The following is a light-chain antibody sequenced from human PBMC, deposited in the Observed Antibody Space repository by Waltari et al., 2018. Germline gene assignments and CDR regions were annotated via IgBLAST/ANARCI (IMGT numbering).Light chain of an antibody. J-gene: IGKJ1*01. CDR1: QSLFYSSNNKNY. CDR3: QQYYNSRRA. Sequence: DIVLTQSPDSLAVSLGERATINCKSSQSLFYSSNNKNYLAWFQQKVGQPPKVLIYWASTRESAVPDLFSGSWSGTDFTLTISSLQAEDVAVYYCQQYYNSRRAFGQGTKVEIK. V-gene: IGKV4-1*01. CDR2: WAS.